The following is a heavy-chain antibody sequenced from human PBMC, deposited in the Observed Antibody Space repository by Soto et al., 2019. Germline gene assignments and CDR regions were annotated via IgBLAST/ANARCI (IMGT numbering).Heavy chain of an antibody. J-gene: IGHJ4*02. Sequence: ASVKVSCKASGNTFTSYDINWVRQATGHGLEWMGWINPNSGNIGYAQKFQGRVTMTRDTAIRTAYMEVSRLRSDDTAVYYCARILKNSRDGYCDYWGQGTLVTVSS. CDR3: ARILKNSRDGYCDY. D-gene: IGHD6-13*01. V-gene: IGHV1-8*01. CDR1: GNTFTSYD. CDR2: INPNSGNI.